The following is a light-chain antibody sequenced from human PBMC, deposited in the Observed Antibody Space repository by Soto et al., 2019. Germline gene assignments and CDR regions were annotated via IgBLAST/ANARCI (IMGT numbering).Light chain of an antibody. CDR1: QSVSRN. Sequence: VVMTQSPATLSVSPGESATLSCRASQSVSRNLAWYQQKFGQAPRLLIYDASTRATDIPDRFSGSGSGTQFTLTITSLQSEDLAIYYCQQYYNWPRTFGQGTKVDIK. CDR2: DAS. CDR3: QQYYNWPRT. V-gene: IGKV3-15*01. J-gene: IGKJ1*01.